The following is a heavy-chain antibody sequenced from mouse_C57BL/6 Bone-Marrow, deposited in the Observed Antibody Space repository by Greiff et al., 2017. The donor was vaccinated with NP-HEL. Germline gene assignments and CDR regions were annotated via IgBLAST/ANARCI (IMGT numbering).Heavy chain of an antibody. D-gene: IGHD2-4*01. Sequence: EVQLHQSGAELVRPGASVKLSCTASGFNIKDDYMHWVKQRPEQGLEWIGWIDPENGDTEYASKFQGKATITADTSSNTAYLQLSSLTSEDTAVYYCTYDYDPLYAMDYWGQGTSVTVSS. CDR2: IDPENGDT. CDR1: GFNIKDDY. J-gene: IGHJ4*01. V-gene: IGHV14-4*01. CDR3: TYDYDPLYAMDY.